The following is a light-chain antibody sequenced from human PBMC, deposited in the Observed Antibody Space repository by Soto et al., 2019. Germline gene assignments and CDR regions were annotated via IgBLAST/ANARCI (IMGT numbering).Light chain of an antibody. CDR1: SKDVGGYNY. V-gene: IGLV2-14*01. J-gene: IGLJ1*01. Sequence: QSVLNQPASVSGVPGQSITISCTGTSKDVGGYNYVSWYQKLPGKAPKLKIYDVNKRPSGVSNRFSGSKSGNTASLTISGIQAEDEADYYCSSYSNTSTLYVFGTGTKVTVL. CDR2: DVN. CDR3: SSYSNTSTLYV.